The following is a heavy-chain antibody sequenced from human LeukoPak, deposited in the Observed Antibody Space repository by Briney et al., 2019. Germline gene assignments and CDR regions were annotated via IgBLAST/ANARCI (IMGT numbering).Heavy chain of an antibody. D-gene: IGHD5-18*01. CDR1: GGSISSSSYY. CDR2: IYYSGST. CDR3: ARESVRSYGADY. J-gene: IGHJ4*02. V-gene: IGHV4-39*07. Sequence: SETLSLTCTVSGGSISSSSYYWGGIRQPPGKGLEWIGSIYYSGSTYYNPSLKSRVTISVDTSKNQFSLKLSSVTAADTAVYYCARESVRSYGADYWGQGTLVTVSS.